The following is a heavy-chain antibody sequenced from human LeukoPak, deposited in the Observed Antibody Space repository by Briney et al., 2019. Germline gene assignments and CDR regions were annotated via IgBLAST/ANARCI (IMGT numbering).Heavy chain of an antibody. CDR3: ARDQGPFTVVTPVLRVFGFDS. D-gene: IGHD2-21*02. J-gene: IGHJ4*02. Sequence: GRSLRPSCAASGFTFSSYGMHWVRQAPGKGLEWVAVISYDGSEKYYADSAKGRFTISRDNFKNTLFLQMNSLRAEDTAVYYCARDQGPFTVVTPVLRVFGFDSWGQGTLVTVSS. CDR1: GFTFSSYG. V-gene: IGHV3-30*03. CDR2: ISYDGSEK.